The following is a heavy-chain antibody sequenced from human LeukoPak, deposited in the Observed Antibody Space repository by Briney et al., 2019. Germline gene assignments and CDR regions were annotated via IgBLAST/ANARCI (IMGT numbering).Heavy chain of an antibody. V-gene: IGHV1-69*06. D-gene: IGHD3-22*01. CDR1: GGTFSSYA. CDR3: ASASPISSSGYQIDAFDI. Sequence: GASVKVSCKASGGTFSSYAISWVRQAPGQGLEWMGGIIPIFGTANYAQKFQGRVTITADKSTSTAYMELSSLRSEDTAVYYCASASPISSSGYQIDAFDIWGQGTMVTVSS. J-gene: IGHJ3*02. CDR2: IIPIFGTA.